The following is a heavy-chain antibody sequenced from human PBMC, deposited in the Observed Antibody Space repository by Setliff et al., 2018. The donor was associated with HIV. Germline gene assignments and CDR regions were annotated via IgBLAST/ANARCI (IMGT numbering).Heavy chain of an antibody. J-gene: IGHJ4*02. CDR3: ARGSSGWPYYFDY. CDR1: GYTLTMHA. V-gene: IGHV1-3*01. CDR2: INAGNGNT. D-gene: IGHD6-19*01. Sequence: ASVKVSCKASGYTLTMHAMHWVRQAPGQSLEWMGWINAGNGNTKYSQKFQGRVTITRDTSARTAYMDLTSLRSEDTAVYYCARGSSGWPYYFDYWGQGTLVTVSS.